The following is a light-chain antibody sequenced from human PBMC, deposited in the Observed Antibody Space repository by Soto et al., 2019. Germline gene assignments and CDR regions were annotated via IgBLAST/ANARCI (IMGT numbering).Light chain of an antibody. CDR1: QSVSGY. CDR2: AAS. CDR3: QQTYTSPRT. V-gene: IGKV1-39*01. Sequence: DLQMTQSPSSLSASVGDRVTITCRTSQSVSGYLNWYQQEPGKAPKLLIYAASSLQSGVPSRFSGSGTGTDFSLTISSLQPEDFATYYCQQTYTSPRTFGQGTKVDIK. J-gene: IGKJ1*01.